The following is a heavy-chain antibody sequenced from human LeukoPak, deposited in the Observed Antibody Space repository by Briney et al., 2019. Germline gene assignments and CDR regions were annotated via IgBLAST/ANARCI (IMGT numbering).Heavy chain of an antibody. Sequence: GGSLRLSCAASGFIFSSYGMHWVRQAPGKGLEWVAVIWADGSNKNYVYSVKGRFTISRDNSKNTLFLQMNSLRAEDSAVYYCARDPDYRTYGMDVWGQGTTVTVSS. V-gene: IGHV3-33*01. CDR3: ARDPDYRTYGMDV. J-gene: IGHJ6*02. CDR2: IWADGSNK. D-gene: IGHD4-11*01. CDR1: GFIFSSYG.